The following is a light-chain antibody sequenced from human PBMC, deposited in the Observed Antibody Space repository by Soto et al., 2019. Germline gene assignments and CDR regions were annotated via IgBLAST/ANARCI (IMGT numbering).Light chain of an antibody. J-gene: IGLJ1*01. CDR2: GNS. Sequence: QSVLTQPPSVSAAPGQKVTISCSGSSSNIGRNFVSWYQHLPGTAPKLLIYGNSNRPSGVPDRFSGSKSGTSASLAITGLQAEDEADYYCQSYDSSLSGYVFGTGTKLTVL. CDR1: SSNIGRNFV. CDR3: QSYDSSLSGYV. V-gene: IGLV1-40*01.